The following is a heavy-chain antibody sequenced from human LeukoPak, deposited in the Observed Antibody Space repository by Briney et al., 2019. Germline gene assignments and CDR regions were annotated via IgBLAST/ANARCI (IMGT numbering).Heavy chain of an antibody. J-gene: IGHJ4*02. V-gene: IGHV3-23*01. CDR1: GFTFSSYA. CDR3: AKPLVYGDYVSYFDY. Sequence: GGSLRLSCAASGFTFSSYAMSWVRQAPGKGLEWVSAISGSGGSTYYADSVKGRFTISRDNSKNTLYLQMNSLRAEDTAVYYCAKPLVYGDYVSYFDYWGQGTLVTVSS. CDR2: ISGSGGST. D-gene: IGHD4-17*01.